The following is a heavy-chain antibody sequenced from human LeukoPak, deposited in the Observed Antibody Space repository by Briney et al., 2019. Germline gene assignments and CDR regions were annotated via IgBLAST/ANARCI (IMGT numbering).Heavy chain of an antibody. CDR3: ITPLPYSAQ. V-gene: IGHV3-15*07. Sequence: GGSLRLSCAASGFTFRSYAMNWVRQAPGKGLEWVGRIKPKTDGETTEYAAPVKDRFSISRDDSKSMMYLQMNSLKTEDTAVYYCITPLPYSAQGGQGTLVTVSS. CDR2: IKPKTDGETT. D-gene: IGHD2-21*01. CDR1: GFTFRSYA. J-gene: IGHJ4*02.